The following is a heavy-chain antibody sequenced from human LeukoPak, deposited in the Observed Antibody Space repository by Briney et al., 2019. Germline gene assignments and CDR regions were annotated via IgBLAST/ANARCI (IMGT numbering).Heavy chain of an antibody. D-gene: IGHD2-2*01. CDR1: GGSISSYY. J-gene: IGHJ5*02. V-gene: IGHV4-59*01. CDR3: ARVIVVVPAALGWFDP. Sequence: SETLSLTCTVSGGSISSYYWSWIRQPPGKGLEWIGYIYYNGSTNYNPSLKSRVTISVDTSKNQFSLKLSSVTAADAAVYYCARVIVVVPAALGWFDPWGQGTLVTVSS. CDR2: IYYNGST.